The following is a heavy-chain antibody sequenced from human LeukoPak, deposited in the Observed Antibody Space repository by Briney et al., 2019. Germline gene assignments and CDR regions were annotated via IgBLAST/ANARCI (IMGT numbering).Heavy chain of an antibody. Sequence: GGSLRLSCAASGFTFSSYDMHWVRQATGKGLEWVSAIGTAGDTYYPGSVKGRFTISRENAKNSLYLQMNSLRAGDTAVYYCARGRGGSLTFDPSGQGTLVTVSS. CDR3: ARGRGGSLTFDP. CDR2: IGTAGDT. D-gene: IGHD3-10*01. J-gene: IGHJ5*02. CDR1: GFTFSSYD. V-gene: IGHV3-13*01.